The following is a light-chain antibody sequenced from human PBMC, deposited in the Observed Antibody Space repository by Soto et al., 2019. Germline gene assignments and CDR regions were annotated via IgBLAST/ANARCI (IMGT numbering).Light chain of an antibody. CDR1: QSVSTTF. Sequence: EVVLTQSPGTLSLSPGERATLSCRASQSVSTTFLAWYQQKPGQAPRLLIYGASSRATGIPDRFSGSGSETDFSLTISRLEPEDSAVYYCQQYGDSPWTFGQGTKVEI. CDR2: GAS. V-gene: IGKV3-20*01. J-gene: IGKJ1*01. CDR3: QQYGDSPWT.